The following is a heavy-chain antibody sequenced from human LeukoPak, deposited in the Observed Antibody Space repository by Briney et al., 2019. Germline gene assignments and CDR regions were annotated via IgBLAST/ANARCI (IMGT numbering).Heavy chain of an antibody. CDR3: ARDRGGYYSQGFDY. J-gene: IGHJ4*02. D-gene: IGHD3-22*01. CDR2: ISAYNGNT. Sequence: ASVKVSCKASGYTVTSYGISWVRQAPGQGLEWMGWISAYNGNTNYAQKLQGRVTMTTDTSTSTAYMELRSLRSDDTAVYYCARDRGGYYSQGFDYWGQGTLVTVSS. V-gene: IGHV1-18*01. CDR1: GYTVTSYG.